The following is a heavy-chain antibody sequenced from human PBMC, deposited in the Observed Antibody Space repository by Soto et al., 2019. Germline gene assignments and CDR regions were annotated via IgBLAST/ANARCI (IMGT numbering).Heavy chain of an antibody. J-gene: IGHJ4*02. CDR1: GFTLSCCG. D-gene: IGHD5-12*01. Sequence: QVQVVESGGGVVQPGRSLRLSCAASGFTLSCCGMHWVRQAPGKGLEWVGVITYDGGDKHYADSVKGRFPISRDSSENTVYLQMNSLRVEDSAIYYGAKEQSSGYDRVVDYWGQGTRVTVSS. CDR3: AKEQSSGYDRVVDY. V-gene: IGHV3-30*18. CDR2: ITYDGGDK.